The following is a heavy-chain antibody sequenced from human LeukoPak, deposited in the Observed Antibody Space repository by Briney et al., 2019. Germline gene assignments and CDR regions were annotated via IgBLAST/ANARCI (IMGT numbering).Heavy chain of an antibody. J-gene: IGHJ4*02. CDR1: GFTFSSYA. V-gene: IGHV3-23*01. CDR2: IDSSGGRT. Sequence: GGSLRLSCAASGFTFSSYAMSWVRQAPGKGLEWVSGIDSSGGRTYFADSVKGRFTISRDNSKNTLYLQMNSLRVEDTAVYYCARVMDYYYDSRSPVDYWGQGTLVTVSS. CDR3: ARVMDYYYDSRSPVDY. D-gene: IGHD3-22*01.